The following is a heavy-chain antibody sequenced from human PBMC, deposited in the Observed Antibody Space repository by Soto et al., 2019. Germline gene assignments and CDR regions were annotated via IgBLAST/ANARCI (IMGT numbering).Heavy chain of an antibody. CDR1: GFTFSSYA. CDR2: ISYDGSNK. CDR3: ARDYGDYFDY. D-gene: IGHD4-17*01. Sequence: GGPLRLSCAASGFTFSSYAMHWVRQAPGKGLEWVAVISYDGSNKYYADSVKGRFTISRDNSKNTLYLQMNSLRAEDTAVYYCARDYGDYFDYWGQGTLVTVSS. J-gene: IGHJ4*02. V-gene: IGHV3-30-3*01.